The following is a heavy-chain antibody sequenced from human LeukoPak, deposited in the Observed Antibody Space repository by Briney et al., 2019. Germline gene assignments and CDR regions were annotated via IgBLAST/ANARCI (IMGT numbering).Heavy chain of an antibody. CDR3: ARVRYYYDSSGTGYGMDV. Sequence: ASVKVSCKASGGTFSSYAISWVRQAPGQGLEWMGGIIPIFGTANYAQKFQGRVTITADESTSTAYMELSSLRSEDTAVYYCARVRYYYDSSGTGYGMDVWGQGTTVTVSS. CDR1: GGTFSSYA. V-gene: IGHV1-69*01. D-gene: IGHD3-22*01. J-gene: IGHJ6*02. CDR2: IIPIFGTA.